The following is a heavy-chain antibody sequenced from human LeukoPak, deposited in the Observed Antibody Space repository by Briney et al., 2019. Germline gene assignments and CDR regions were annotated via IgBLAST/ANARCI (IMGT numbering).Heavy chain of an antibody. D-gene: IGHD2-15*01. CDR2: IIPIFGTA. V-gene: IGHV1-69*13. CDR1: GYTFTSYY. J-gene: IGHJ4*02. Sequence: SVKVSCKASGYTFTSYYMHWVRQAPGQGLEWMGGIIPIFGTANYAQKFQGRVTITADESTSTAYMELSSLRSEDTAVYYCARAIPRRGWPNYFDYWGQGTLVTVSS. CDR3: ARAIPRRGWPNYFDY.